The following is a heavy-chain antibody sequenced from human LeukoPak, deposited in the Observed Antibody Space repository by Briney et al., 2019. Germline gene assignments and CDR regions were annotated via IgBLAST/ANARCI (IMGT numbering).Heavy chain of an antibody. CDR3: ARDPYGGKGGRFDY. D-gene: IGHD4-23*01. J-gene: IGHJ4*02. CDR2: IKQDGSEK. V-gene: IGHV3-7*01. Sequence: GGSLRLSCAASGFTFSSYWMSWVRQAPGKGLEWVANIKQDGSEKYYVDSVKGRFTISRDNAKNSLYLQMNSLRAEDTAVYYCARDPYGGKGGRFDYWGQGTLVTVFS. CDR1: GFTFSSYW.